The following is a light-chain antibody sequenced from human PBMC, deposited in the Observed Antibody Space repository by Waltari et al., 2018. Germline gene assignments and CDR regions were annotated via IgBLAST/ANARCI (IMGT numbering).Light chain of an antibody. CDR1: SGSIASNY. J-gene: IGLJ3*02. CDR2: EDN. Sequence: NFMLTQPHSVSESPGKTVTISYTGSSGSIASNYVQWYQQRPGSAPSVVIYEDNQRPAGVPDRVSGSIDSSSNSASLTISGLKTEDEADYYCQSYDSSNHGVFGGGTKLTVL. CDR3: QSYDSSNHGV. V-gene: IGLV6-57*02.